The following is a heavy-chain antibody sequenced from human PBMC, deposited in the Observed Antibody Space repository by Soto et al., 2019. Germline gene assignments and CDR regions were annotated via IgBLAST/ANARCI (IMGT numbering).Heavy chain of an antibody. D-gene: IGHD4-17*01. V-gene: IGHV4-59*01. CDR3: AREGTVTDLYYYGMDV. CDR1: GGSISSYY. CDR2: IYYSGST. Sequence: QVQLQESGPGLVKPSETLSLTCTVSGGSISSYYWSWIRQPPGKGLEWIGYIYYSGSTNYNPSSTTRVTISVATSKNQFSLKLSSVTAADTAVYYCAREGTVTDLYYYGMDVWGQGTTVTVSS. J-gene: IGHJ6*02.